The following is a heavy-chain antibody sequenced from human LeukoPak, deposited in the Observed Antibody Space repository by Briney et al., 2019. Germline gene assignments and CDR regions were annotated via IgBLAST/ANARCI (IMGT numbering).Heavy chain of an antibody. CDR3: ARDPRAAAAGKADY. D-gene: IGHD6-13*01. CDR1: GYTFTSYA. Sequence: ASVKVSCKASGYTFTSYAMNWVRQAPGQGLEWIGWINTNTGNPTYAQGFTGRFVFSLDTSVSTAYVQISSLKAEDTAVYYCARDPRAAAAGKADYWGQGTLVTVSS. CDR2: INTNTGNP. J-gene: IGHJ4*02. V-gene: IGHV7-4-1*02.